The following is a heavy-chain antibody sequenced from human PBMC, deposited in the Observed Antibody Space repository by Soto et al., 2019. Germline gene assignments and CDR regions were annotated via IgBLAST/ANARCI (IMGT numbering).Heavy chain of an antibody. CDR3: ARDPGYSYGYN. CDR1: GGSVSSGSYY. Sequence: PSETLSLTCTVSGGSVSSGSYYWSWIRQPPGKGLEWIGYIYYSGSTNYNPSLKSRVTISVDTSKNQFSLKLSSVTAADTAVYYCARDPGYSYGYNWGQGTLVTVSS. CDR2: IYYSGST. D-gene: IGHD5-18*01. J-gene: IGHJ4*02. V-gene: IGHV4-61*01.